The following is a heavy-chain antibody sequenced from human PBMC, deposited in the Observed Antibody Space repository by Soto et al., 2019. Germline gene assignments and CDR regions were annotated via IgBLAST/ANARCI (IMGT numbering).Heavy chain of an antibody. Sequence: SVKVSCKASGGAFSDYAFSWVRQAPGQGLEWLGGIMPIFRAPDYAQKFQGRVTITADEFTRTAYMEMNSLRSEDTAVYYCASWLKGPDIGNYYYGMDVWGQGTTDTVSS. CDR1: GGAFSDYA. CDR3: ASWLKGPDIGNYYYGMDV. J-gene: IGHJ6*02. V-gene: IGHV1-69*13. CDR2: IMPIFRAP. D-gene: IGHD2-15*01.